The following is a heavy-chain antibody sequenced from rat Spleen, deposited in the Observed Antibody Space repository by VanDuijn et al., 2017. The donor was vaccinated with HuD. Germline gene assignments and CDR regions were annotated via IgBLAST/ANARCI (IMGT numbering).Heavy chain of an antibody. V-gene: IGHV5-7*01. CDR3: STPTPGIPFTY. CDR1: GFTFSDYN. CDR2: ISSDGSIT. D-gene: IGHD1-4*01. J-gene: IGHJ3*01. Sequence: EVQLVESGGGLVQPGRSLKLSCAASGFTFSDYNMAWVRQAPKKGLEWVATISSDGSITYYRDSVKGRFTISRDNAKSTLYLQMDSLRSEDTATYYCSTPTPGIPFTYWGQGTLVTVSS.